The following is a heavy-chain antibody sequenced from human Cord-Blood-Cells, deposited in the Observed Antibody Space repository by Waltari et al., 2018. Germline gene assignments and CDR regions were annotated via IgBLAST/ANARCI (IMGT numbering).Heavy chain of an antibody. D-gene: IGHD2-2*01. J-gene: IGHJ4*02. Sequence: QVQLQQWGAGLLKPSETLSLTCAVYGGSFSGYYWSWIRQPPGKGLEWIGEINHSGSPNYNPSLKGRVTISVDTSKNQFSLKLSSVTAADTAVYYCARGIKGSSTSHHGYYFDYWGQGTLVTVSS. V-gene: IGHV4-34*01. CDR2: INHSGSP. CDR3: ARGIKGSSTSHHGYYFDY. CDR1: GGSFSGYY.